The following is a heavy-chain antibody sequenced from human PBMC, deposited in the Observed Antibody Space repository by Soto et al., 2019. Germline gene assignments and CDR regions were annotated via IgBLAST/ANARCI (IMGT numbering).Heavy chain of an antibody. Sequence: QEQVVESGGGVVQPGRFLRLSCAASRFTFSTYAMHWVRQAPGKGLEWVAVISYDGSNKYYADSVKGRFTISRDNSKNTLYLQMNSLRAEDTAVYYFARDGDTTMDYYYYYYGMDVWGQGTTVTVSS. CDR3: ARDGDTTMDYYYYYYGMDV. CDR2: ISYDGSNK. V-gene: IGHV3-30-3*01. D-gene: IGHD5-18*01. CDR1: RFTFSTYA. J-gene: IGHJ6*02.